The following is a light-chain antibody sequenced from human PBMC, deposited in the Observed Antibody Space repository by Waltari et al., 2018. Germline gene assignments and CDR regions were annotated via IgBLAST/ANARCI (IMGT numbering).Light chain of an antibody. V-gene: IGKV1-33*01. CDR1: QDISNY. Sequence: DFVMTQSPDSLSASVGDRVTITCQASQDISNYLNWYQQKPGKAPKLLIYDASNLETGVPSRFSGSGSGTDFTFTISSLQPEDIATYYCQQYDNLPITFGQGTRLEIK. CDR3: QQYDNLPIT. J-gene: IGKJ5*01. CDR2: DAS.